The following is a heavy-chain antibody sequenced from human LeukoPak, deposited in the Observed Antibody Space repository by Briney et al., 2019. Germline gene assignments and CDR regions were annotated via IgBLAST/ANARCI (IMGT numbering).Heavy chain of an antibody. J-gene: IGHJ4*02. Sequence: ASVKVSCKASGYTFTSYYMHWVRQAPGQGLEWMGIINPSGGSTSYAQKFQGRVTMTRDTSTSTVYMELSSLRSEDTAVYYCARGHKNYYGSGSYTEIDYWGQGTLVTVSS. CDR2: INPSGGST. CDR3: ARGHKNYYGSGSYTEIDY. D-gene: IGHD3-10*01. V-gene: IGHV1-46*01. CDR1: GYTFTSYY.